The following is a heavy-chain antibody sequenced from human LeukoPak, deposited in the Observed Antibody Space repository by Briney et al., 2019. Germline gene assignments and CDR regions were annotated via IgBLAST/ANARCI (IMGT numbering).Heavy chain of an antibody. CDR2: ISAYNGNT. CDR1: GYTFTSYG. D-gene: IGHD4-23*01. Sequence: ASVKVSCKASGYTFTSYGISWVRQAPGQGLEWMGWISAYNGNTNYAQKLQGRVTMTTDTSTSTAYMELRSLRSEDTAVYYCARTSPRLRWYPFDYWGQGTLVTVSS. V-gene: IGHV1-18*01. CDR3: ARTSPRLRWYPFDY. J-gene: IGHJ4*02.